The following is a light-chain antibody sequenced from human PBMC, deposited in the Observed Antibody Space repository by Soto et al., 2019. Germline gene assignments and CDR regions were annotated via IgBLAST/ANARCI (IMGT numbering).Light chain of an antibody. CDR2: DSS. Sequence: EIVLTQSPATLSLSPGERATVSCRTSQSVSSDLAWYQQKAGQAPRLLIYDSSNRATGIPVRFSGSGSGTDFTLTISSLEPEDFAGYYCHHRNYWLTFGGGSKVEI. V-gene: IGKV3-11*01. J-gene: IGKJ4*01. CDR3: HHRNYWLT. CDR1: QSVSSD.